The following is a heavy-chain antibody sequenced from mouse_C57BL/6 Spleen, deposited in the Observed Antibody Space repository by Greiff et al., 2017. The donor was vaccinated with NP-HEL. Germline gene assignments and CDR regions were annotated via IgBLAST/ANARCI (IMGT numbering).Heavy chain of an antibody. CDR2: IDPSDSYT. V-gene: IGHV1-50*01. D-gene: IGHD1-1*01. CDR3: ARWTVRLDY. J-gene: IGHJ2*01. CDR1: GYTFTSYW. Sequence: QVQLQQPGAELVKPGASVKLSCKASGYTFTSYWMQWVKQRPGQGLEWIGEIDPSDSYTNYNQKFKGKATLTVDTSSSTAYMQLSSLTSEDSAVYYCARWTVRLDYWGQGTTLTVSS.